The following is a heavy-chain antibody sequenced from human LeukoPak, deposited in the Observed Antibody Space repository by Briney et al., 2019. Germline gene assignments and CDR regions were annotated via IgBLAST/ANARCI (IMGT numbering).Heavy chain of an antibody. V-gene: IGHV5-51*01. D-gene: IGHD1/OR15-1a*01. Sequence: GESLKISCKGSGYSFTSYWIGWVRQMPGKGLEWMGIIYPGDSDTRYSPSFQGQVTISADKSISTAYLQWSSLKASDTAMYYCARHPGLTNKENWFDPWGQGTLVTVSS. J-gene: IGHJ5*02. CDR2: IYPGDSDT. CDR3: ARHPGLTNKENWFDP. CDR1: GYSFTSYW.